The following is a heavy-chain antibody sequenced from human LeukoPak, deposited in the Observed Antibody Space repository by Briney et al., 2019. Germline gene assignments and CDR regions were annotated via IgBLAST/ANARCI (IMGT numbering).Heavy chain of an antibody. CDR2: IFPADSNT. CDR1: GYTFTHNW. J-gene: IGHJ4*02. D-gene: IGHD1-14*01. V-gene: IGHV5-51*01. CDR3: ARHRATGTWSDFDY. Sequence: GESLKISCKVSGYTFTHNWIGWVRQKPGRGLEWLGVIFPADSNTAYDSSFRGQVTISVDKSIDTAYLQWGSLKASDSAIYYCARHRATGTWSDFDYWGQGTVVTVSS.